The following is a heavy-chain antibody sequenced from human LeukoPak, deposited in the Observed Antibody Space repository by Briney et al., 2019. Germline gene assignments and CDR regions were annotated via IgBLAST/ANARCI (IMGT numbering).Heavy chain of an antibody. CDR2: ISYDGSNK. CDR3: AKELQPWFPFDD. V-gene: IGHV3-30*18. CDR1: GFTFSSYG. Sequence: GGSLRLSCAASGFTFSSYGMHWVRQAPGKGLEWVAVISYDGSNKYYADSVKGRFTISRDNSKNTLYLQMNSLRAEDTAVYYCAKELQPWFPFDDCGQGILVTVSS. J-gene: IGHJ4*02. D-gene: IGHD3-10*01.